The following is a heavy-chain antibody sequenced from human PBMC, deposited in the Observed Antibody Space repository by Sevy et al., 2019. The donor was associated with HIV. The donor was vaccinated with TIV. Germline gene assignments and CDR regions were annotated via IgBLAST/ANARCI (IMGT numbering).Heavy chain of an antibody. CDR2: IYYSGST. V-gene: IGHV4-59*01. Sequence: SETLSLTCTVSGGSISSYYWSWIRQPPGKGLEWIGYIYYSGSTNYNPSLKSRVTISVDTSKNQFSLKLGSVTAADTAVYYCARDKREWSNHEYYYYGMDVWGQGTTVTVSS. D-gene: IGHD2-8*01. J-gene: IGHJ6*02. CDR1: GGSISSYY. CDR3: ARDKREWSNHEYYYYGMDV.